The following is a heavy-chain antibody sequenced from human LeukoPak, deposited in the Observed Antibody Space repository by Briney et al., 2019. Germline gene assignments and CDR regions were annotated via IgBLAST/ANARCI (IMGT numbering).Heavy chain of an antibody. J-gene: IGHJ4*02. CDR2: IYWNDDK. CDR3: AHTPLGYCSSTSCYTFDY. V-gene: IGHV2-5*01. Sequence: ESGPTLVNPTQTLTLTCTFSGFSLSTSGVGVGWIRQPPGKALEWLALIYWNDDKRYSPSLESRLTITKDTSKNQVVLTMTNMDPVDTATYYCAHTPLGYCSSTSCYTFDYWGQGTLVTVSS. D-gene: IGHD2-2*02. CDR1: GFSLSTSGVG.